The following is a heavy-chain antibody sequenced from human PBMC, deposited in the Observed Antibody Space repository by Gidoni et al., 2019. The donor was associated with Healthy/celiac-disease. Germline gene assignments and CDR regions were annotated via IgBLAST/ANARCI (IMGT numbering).Heavy chain of an antibody. CDR3: ANAPAYYDDSSGL. V-gene: IGHV3-23*01. CDR1: GFSFSSYA. D-gene: IGHD3-22*01. CDR2: IGDNGSSQ. J-gene: IGHJ4*02. Sequence: VQLLASGGGVVQPGGSLLFSCAASGFSFSSYAMSWVRQAPGKGLEWVSVIGDNGSSQYYGDSVKGRLTISRDNSKNTLYLQMNSLRAEDTAVYYCANAPAYYDDSSGLWGQGTLVTVSS.